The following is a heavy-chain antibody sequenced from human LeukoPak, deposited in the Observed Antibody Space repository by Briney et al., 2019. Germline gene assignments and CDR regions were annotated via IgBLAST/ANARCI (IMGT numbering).Heavy chain of an antibody. J-gene: IGHJ4*02. Sequence: GGSLRLSCAASGFTVSSNYMSWVRQAPGKGLEWVSVIYSGGSTYYADSVKGRFTISRDNSKNTLYLQMNSLRAGDTAVYYCARDRRWDSSSPLDYWGQGTLVTVSS. D-gene: IGHD6-6*01. CDR2: IYSGGST. CDR3: ARDRRWDSSSPLDY. V-gene: IGHV3-66*02. CDR1: GFTVSSNY.